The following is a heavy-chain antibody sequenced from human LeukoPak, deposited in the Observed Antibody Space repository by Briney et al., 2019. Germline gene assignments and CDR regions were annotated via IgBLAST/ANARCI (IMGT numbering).Heavy chain of an antibody. Sequence: GGSLRLSCAASGFTFSSYAMSWIRQAPGKGLEWVSYISSSSSYTNYADSVKGRFTISRDNAKNSLYLQMNSLRAEDTAVYYCARVPGGRGYSYGSYYFDYWGQGTLVTVSS. CDR1: GFTFSSYA. CDR3: ARVPGGRGYSYGSYYFDY. V-gene: IGHV3-11*06. D-gene: IGHD5-18*01. J-gene: IGHJ4*02. CDR2: ISSSSSYT.